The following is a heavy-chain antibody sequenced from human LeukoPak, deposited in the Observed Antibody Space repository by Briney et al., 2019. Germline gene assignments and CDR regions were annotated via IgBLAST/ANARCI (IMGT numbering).Heavy chain of an antibody. CDR1: GFTFSSFA. CDR3: ARALSPIVVVPAPVDY. CDR2: ISYDGSNK. V-gene: IGHV3-30-3*01. J-gene: IGHJ4*02. D-gene: IGHD2-2*01. Sequence: PGGSLRLSCAASGFTFSSFAMHWVRQAPGKGLEWVAVISYDGSNKYYANSVKGRFTISRDNSKNTLYLQMNSLRAEDTAVYYCARALSPIVVVPAPVDYWGQGTLVTVSS.